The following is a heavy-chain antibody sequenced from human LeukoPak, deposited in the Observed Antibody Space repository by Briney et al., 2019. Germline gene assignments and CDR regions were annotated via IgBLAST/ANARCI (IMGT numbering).Heavy chain of an antibody. V-gene: IGHV3-30*04. CDR3: ARSIAVAGNDLNY. D-gene: IGHD6-19*01. J-gene: IGHJ4*02. CDR1: GFTFSSYA. Sequence: PGGSLRLSCAASGFTFSSYAMHWVRQAPGKGLEWVAVISYDGSNKYYADSVKGRFTISRDNSKNTLYLQMNSLRAEDTAVYYCARSIAVAGNDLNYWGQGTLVTVSS. CDR2: ISYDGSNK.